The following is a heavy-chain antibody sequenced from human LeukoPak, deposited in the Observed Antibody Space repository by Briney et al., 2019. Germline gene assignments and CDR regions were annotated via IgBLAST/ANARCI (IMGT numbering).Heavy chain of an antibody. J-gene: IGHJ6*02. CDR3: ARGSGYFDWLSPYYYYGMDV. CDR1: GYTFTGYY. D-gene: IGHD3-9*01. V-gene: IGHV1-2*02. Sequence: ASVKVSCKASGYTFTGYYMHWVRQAPGQGLEGMGWINPNSGGTNYAQKFQGRVTMTRDTSISTAYMELRRLRSDDPAVYYCARGSGYFDWLSPYYYYGMDVWGQGSTVTVSS. CDR2: INPNSGGT.